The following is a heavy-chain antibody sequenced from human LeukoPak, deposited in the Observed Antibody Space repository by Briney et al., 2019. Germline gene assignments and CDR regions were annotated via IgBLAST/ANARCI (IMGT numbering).Heavy chain of an antibody. D-gene: IGHD1-26*01. CDR2: ISGSGGST. J-gene: IGHJ3*02. Sequence: SGGSLRLSCAASGFTFISYAMNWVRQAPGKGLEWVSGISGSGGSTYHADSVKGRFTISRDNSKNTLYLQMNSLRAEDTAVYYCAKVRAGATAFDIWGQGTTVTVSS. CDR3: AKVRAGATAFDI. V-gene: IGHV3-23*01. CDR1: GFTFISYA.